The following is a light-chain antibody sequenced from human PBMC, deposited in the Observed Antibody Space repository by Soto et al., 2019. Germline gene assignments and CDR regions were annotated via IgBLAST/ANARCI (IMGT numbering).Light chain of an antibody. CDR2: KAS. V-gene: IGKV1-5*03. CDR1: QSISSW. Sequence: DIQMTQSPSTLSAAGGDRVTITCRASQSISSWLAWYQQKPGKAPKLLIYKASSLESGVPSRCSGSGSGTEFTLTISSLQPDDFATYYCQQYNSYSTFGQGTKVDIK. J-gene: IGKJ1*01. CDR3: QQYNSYST.